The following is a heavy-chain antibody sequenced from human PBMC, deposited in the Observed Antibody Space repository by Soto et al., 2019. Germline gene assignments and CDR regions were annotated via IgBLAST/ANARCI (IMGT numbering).Heavy chain of an antibody. J-gene: IGHJ5*02. D-gene: IGHD2-15*01. V-gene: IGHV3-23*01. Sequence: PGGSLRLSCAASGFTFSSNAMSWVRQAPGKGLEWVSAISGSGGSTYYADSVKGRFTISRDNSKNTLYLQMNSLRAEDTAVYYCAKAELIPGGYCSGGSCNWFDPWGQGNLVTVSS. CDR1: GFTFSSNA. CDR3: AKAELIPGGYCSGGSCNWFDP. CDR2: ISGSGGST.